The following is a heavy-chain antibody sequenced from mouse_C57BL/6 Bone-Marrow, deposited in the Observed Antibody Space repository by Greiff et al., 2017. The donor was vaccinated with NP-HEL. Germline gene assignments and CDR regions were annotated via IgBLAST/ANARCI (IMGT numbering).Heavy chain of an antibody. CDR1: GFNIKDDY. Sequence: EVKLMESGAELVRPGASVKLSCTASGFNIKDDYMHWVKQRPEQGLEWIGWIDPENGDTEYASKFQGKATITADTSSNTAYLQLSSLTSEDTAVYYCTTAYYSSWFAYWGQGTLVTVSA. CDR2: IDPENGDT. J-gene: IGHJ3*01. V-gene: IGHV14-4*01. D-gene: IGHD2-12*01. CDR3: TTAYYSSWFAY.